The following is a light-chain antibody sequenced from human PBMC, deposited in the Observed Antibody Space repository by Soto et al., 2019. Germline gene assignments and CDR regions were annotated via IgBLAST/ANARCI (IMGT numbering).Light chain of an antibody. Sequence: ETVMTQSPGTLSVSLGERATLSCRASQSVSIHLAWYQQKPGQAPRLLIYDTSTRATGIPARFSGSGSGTDFTLTISRLEPEDFAVYYCQQYDWGTFGQGTKVDIK. J-gene: IGKJ1*01. CDR1: QSVSIH. CDR2: DTS. V-gene: IGKV3-15*01. CDR3: QQYDWGT.